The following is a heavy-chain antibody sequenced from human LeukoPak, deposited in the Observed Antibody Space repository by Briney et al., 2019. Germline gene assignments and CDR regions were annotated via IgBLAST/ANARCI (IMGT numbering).Heavy chain of an antibody. D-gene: IGHD6-13*01. CDR3: ARGSQWNPGIAAAGNFDY. CDR2: ISSSSSYI. V-gene: IGHV3-21*01. CDR1: GSTFSSYS. Sequence: GGSLRLSCAASGSTFSSYSMNWVRQAPGKGLEWVSSISSSSSYIYYADSVKGRFTISRDNAKNSLYLQMNSLRAEDTAVYYCARGSQWNPGIAAAGNFDYWGQGTLVTVSS. J-gene: IGHJ4*02.